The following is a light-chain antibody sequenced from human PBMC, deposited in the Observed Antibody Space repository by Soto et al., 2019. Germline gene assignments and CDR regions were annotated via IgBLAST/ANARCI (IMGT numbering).Light chain of an antibody. J-gene: IGKJ1*01. CDR2: DVS. CDR1: QSISTW. Sequence: DIHMTQSPSTLSASVGDRVTITCRASQSISTWLAWYQQKPGRAPRLLIYDVSNLESGVPSRFSGTGSGTEFTLTITSLQPEDFAIYYCQQYDSSRTFGQGTKVDIK. V-gene: IGKV1-5*01. CDR3: QQYDSSRT.